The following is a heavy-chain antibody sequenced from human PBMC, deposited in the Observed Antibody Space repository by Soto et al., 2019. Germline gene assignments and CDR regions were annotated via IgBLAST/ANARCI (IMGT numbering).Heavy chain of an antibody. J-gene: IGHJ6*02. V-gene: IGHV1-69*08. CDR2: IIPILGIA. D-gene: IGHD2-2*01. CDR3: ARDRGYCSSTSCPAGYYYYGMDV. Sequence: QVPLVQSGAEVKKPGSSVKVSCKASGGTFSSYTISWVRQAPGQGLEWMGRIIPILGIANYAQKFQGRVTITADKSTRTAYMELSSLRSEDTAVYYCARDRGYCSSTSCPAGYYYYGMDVWGQGTTVTVSS. CDR1: GGTFSSYT.